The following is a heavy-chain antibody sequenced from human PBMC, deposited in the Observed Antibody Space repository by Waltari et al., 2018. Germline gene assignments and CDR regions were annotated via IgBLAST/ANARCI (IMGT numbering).Heavy chain of an antibody. CDR2: IYYSGST. CDR1: GGSISSYY. D-gene: IGHD6-13*01. J-gene: IGHJ4*02. V-gene: IGHV4-59*01. Sequence: QVQLQESGPGLVKPSETLSLTCTVSGGSISSYYWSWIRQPPGKGLEWIGYIYYSGSTNYNPSLKSRVTISVDTSKNQFSLKLSSVTAADTAVYYCARLGRVAAAGTLYWGQGTLVTVSS. CDR3: ARLGRVAAAGTLY.